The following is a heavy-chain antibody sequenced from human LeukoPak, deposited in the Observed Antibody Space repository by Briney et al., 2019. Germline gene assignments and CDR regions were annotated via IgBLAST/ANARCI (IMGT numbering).Heavy chain of an antibody. J-gene: IGHJ6*03. CDR1: GASFTGYY. CDR2: MNQRGSM. CDR3: ARHRKRLYYMDV. D-gene: IGHD5-24*01. Sequence: SETLSLTCDVYGASFTGYYWSWIRQSPGKGLEWIGEMNQRGSMNYNPSLKSRVTISVDTSKNQFSLKLSSVTAADTAVYYCARHRKRLYYMDVWGKGTTVTISS. V-gene: IGHV4-34*01.